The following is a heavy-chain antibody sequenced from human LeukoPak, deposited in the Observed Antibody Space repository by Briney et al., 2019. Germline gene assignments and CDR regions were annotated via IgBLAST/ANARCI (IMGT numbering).Heavy chain of an antibody. Sequence: PSQTLSPTWAVSGGSFSNYYWSWIRQPPGKGLEWVGYIYDGGSTNYNPSFKSRVTISVDTSKNQFSLQWSTVKAADTAVYYCARTGGWDRISNAFGGITVILDSGGPGPLATASS. D-gene: IGHD3-16*01. CDR2: IYDGGST. V-gene: IGHV4-59*01. CDR3: ARTGGWDRISNAFGGITVILDS. J-gene: IGHJ4*02. CDR1: GGSFSNYY.